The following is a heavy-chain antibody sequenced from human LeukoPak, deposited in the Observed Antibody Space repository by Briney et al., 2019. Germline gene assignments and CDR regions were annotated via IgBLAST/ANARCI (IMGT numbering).Heavy chain of an antibody. CDR3: ARAYYDFWSGEVPGWFDP. V-gene: IGHV4-61*02. D-gene: IGHD3-3*01. CDR2: IYTSGST. J-gene: IGHJ5*02. Sequence: SETLSLTCTVSGGSISSGSYYWSWIRQPAGKGLEWNGRIYTSGSTNYNPSLKSRVTISVDTSKNQFSLKLSSVTAADTAVYYCARAYYDFWSGEVPGWFDPWGQGTLVTVSS. CDR1: GGSISSGSYY.